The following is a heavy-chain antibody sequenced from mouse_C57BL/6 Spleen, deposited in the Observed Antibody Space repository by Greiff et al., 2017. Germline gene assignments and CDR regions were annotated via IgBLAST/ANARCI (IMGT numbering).Heavy chain of an antibody. J-gene: IGHJ2*01. V-gene: IGHV1-26*01. D-gene: IGHD2-3*01. CDR2: INPNNGGT. Sequence: VQLQQSGPELVKPGASVKISCKASGYTFTDYYMNWVKQSHGKSLEWIGDINPNNGGTSYNQKFKGKATLTVDKSSSTAYMELRSLTSEDSAVYYCAREFYDGYYFDYWGQGTTLTVSS. CDR3: AREFYDGYYFDY. CDR1: GYTFTDYY.